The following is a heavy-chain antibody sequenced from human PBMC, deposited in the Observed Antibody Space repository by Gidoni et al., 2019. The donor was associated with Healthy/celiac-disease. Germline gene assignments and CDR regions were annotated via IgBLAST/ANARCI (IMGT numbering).Heavy chain of an antibody. CDR2: ISSSSSYI. V-gene: IGHV3-21*01. CDR1: GFTFSSYS. CDR3: ARDLSRLPAWYLXPXYYYG. Sequence: EVQMVESGGGVVKPGGSLRLSCAASGFTFSSYSMNWVRQAPGEGLECVSSISSSSSYIYYADSVTGRFTISRDNAKNSLYLQMNSLRAADTAVYYCARDLSRLPAWYLXPXYYYG. D-gene: IGHD2-15*01. J-gene: IGHJ6*01.